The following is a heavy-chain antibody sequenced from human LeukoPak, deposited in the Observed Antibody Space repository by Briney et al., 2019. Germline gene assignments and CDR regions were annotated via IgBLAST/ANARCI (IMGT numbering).Heavy chain of an antibody. V-gene: IGHV4-59*01. CDR2: IYYSGST. CDR3: ARGRYAFDI. J-gene: IGHJ3*02. D-gene: IGHD3-16*01. CDR1: ARSTRRSY. Sequence: PSETLSLTCTVAARSTRRSYWGCVRQPPGKGLEWIGYIYYSGSTNYNPSLKSRVTISVDTSKNQFSLKLSSVTAADTAVYYCARGRYAFDIWGQGTMVTVSS.